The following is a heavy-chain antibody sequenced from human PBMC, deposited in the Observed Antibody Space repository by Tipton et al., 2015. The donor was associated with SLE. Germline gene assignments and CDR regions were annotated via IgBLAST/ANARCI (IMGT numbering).Heavy chain of an antibody. CDR2: ISSSSYTT. D-gene: IGHD2-8*01. CDR3: ARGVGVYGDAPSFDY. J-gene: IGHJ4*02. V-gene: IGHV3-48*01. CDR1: GFIFSNYW. Sequence: SLRLSCAPSGFIFSNYWMSWVRQAPGKGLEWLSYISSSSYTTHYADSVKGRFTISRDNSKNTLYLQMNSLRAEDTAVYYCARGVGVYGDAPSFDYWGQGTRVTVSS.